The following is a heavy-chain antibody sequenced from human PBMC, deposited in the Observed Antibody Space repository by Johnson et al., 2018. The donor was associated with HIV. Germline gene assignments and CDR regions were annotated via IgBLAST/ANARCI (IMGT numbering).Heavy chain of an antibody. Sequence: VQLVESGGGVVQPGRSLRLSCAASGFTFSSYGMHWVRQAPGTGLEWVSAISGSGGSTYYADSVKGRFTISRDNSKNTLYLQMTSLRVEDTPVYYCAKVYSVGATLLAAFDIWGQGTMVTVSS. J-gene: IGHJ3*02. CDR1: GFTFSSYG. CDR2: ISGSGGST. D-gene: IGHD1-26*01. V-gene: IGHV3-23*04. CDR3: AKVYSVGATLLAAFDI.